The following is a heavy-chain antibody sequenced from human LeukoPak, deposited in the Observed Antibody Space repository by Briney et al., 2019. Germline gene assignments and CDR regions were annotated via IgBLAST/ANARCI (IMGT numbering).Heavy chain of an antibody. Sequence: SVKVSCKASGGTFNSYAISWVRQAPGQGLEWMGRIIPIFGTANYAQKFQGRVTITTDESTSTAYMELSSLRSEDTAVYYCARSLGGSNWFDPWGQGTLVTVSS. J-gene: IGHJ5*02. V-gene: IGHV1-69*05. CDR3: ARSLGGSNWFDP. CDR2: IIPIFGTA. CDR1: GGTFNSYA. D-gene: IGHD5-12*01.